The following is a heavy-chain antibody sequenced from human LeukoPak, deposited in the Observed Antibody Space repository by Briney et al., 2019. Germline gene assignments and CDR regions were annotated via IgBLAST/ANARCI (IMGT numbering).Heavy chain of an antibody. CDR2: NYPADSET. J-gene: IGHJ5*02. CDR1: GYSFTSYW. V-gene: IGHV5-51*01. D-gene: IGHD6-6*01. Sequence: GESLKISCKGSGYSFTSYWIGWVRQTPGKGLEWMGINYPADSETRYSPSFQGQVTISVDKSISTAYLQWSSLKASDTAMYYCARHGSIGARQNWFDPWGQGTLVTVSS. CDR3: ARHGSIGARQNWFDP.